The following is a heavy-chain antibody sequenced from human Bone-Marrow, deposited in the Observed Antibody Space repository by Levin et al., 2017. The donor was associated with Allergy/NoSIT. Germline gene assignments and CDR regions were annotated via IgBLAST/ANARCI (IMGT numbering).Heavy chain of an antibody. J-gene: IGHJ4*02. V-gene: IGHV3-23*01. CDR2: LSGSGVTT. D-gene: IGHD6-19*01. CDR3: ARDNGYVSGWAFAN. CDR1: GFTFNDYA. Sequence: PGGSLRLSCAASGFTFNDYAMSWVRQGPGKGLEWVSALSGSGVTTHYADSVKGRFTISRDNSKNTVSLQMNSLRAEDTAVYYCARDNGYVSGWAFANWGQGILVTVSS.